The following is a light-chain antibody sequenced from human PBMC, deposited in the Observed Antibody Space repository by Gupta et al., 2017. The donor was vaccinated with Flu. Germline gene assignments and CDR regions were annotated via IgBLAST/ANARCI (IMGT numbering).Light chain of an antibody. J-gene: IGKJ2*02. CDR1: QSLLHSNGYNY. CDR2: LGS. V-gene: IGKV2-28*01. CDR3: MQALQTPCT. Sequence: MTQSPLSLPVTPGEPASISCRSSQSLLHSNGYNYLDWYLQKPGQSPQLLIYLGSNRASGVPDRFSGSGSGTDFTLKISRVEAEDVGVYYCMQALQTPCTFGQGTKVEIK.